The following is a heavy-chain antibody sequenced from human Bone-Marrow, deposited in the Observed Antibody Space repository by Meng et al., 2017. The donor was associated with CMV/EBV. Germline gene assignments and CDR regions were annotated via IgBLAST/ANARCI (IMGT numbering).Heavy chain of an antibody. CDR1: GGSFSGYY. D-gene: IGHD3-22*01. V-gene: IGHV4-34*01. CDR3: ARGVDYYDSSGYYY. J-gene: IGHJ4*02. CDR2: INHSGST. Sequence: QVQLQQWGEGLLKPSETLPLTCAVYGGSFSGYYWSWIRQPPGKGLEWIGEINHSGSTNYNPSLKSRVTISVDTSKNQFSLKLSSVTAADTAVYYCARGVDYYDSSGYYYWGQGTLVTVSS.